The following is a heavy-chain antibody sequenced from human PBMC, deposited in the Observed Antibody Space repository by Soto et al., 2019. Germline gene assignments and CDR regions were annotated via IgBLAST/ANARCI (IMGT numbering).Heavy chain of an antibody. Sequence: SVKVSCKASGYTFTSYAMHWVRQAPGQRLEWMGWINAGNGNTKYSQKFQGRVTITRDTSASTAYMELSSLRSEDTAVYYCATSIAARREFVYRGKGTLVTVSS. V-gene: IGHV1-3*01. CDR3: ATSIAARREFVY. D-gene: IGHD6-6*01. CDR1: GYTFTSYA. CDR2: INAGNGNT. J-gene: IGHJ4*02.